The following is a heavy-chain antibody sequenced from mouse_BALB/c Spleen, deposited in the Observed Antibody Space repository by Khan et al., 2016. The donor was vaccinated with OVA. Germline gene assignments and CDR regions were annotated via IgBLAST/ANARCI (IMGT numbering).Heavy chain of an antibody. V-gene: IGHV1-7*01. CDR2: INPSTDYT. J-gene: IGHJ3*01. CDR3: TRRGLYGICVY. CDR1: GYTFISYW. D-gene: IGHD2-1*01. Sequence: VQLQESGTELAKPGASVKMSCKASGYTFISYWMHWVKQRPGQGLEWIGYINPSTDYTEYNQKFKDKATLTTDKSSNAAYLQLSSLTSEDSGVYYCTRRGLYGICVYWGQGTRVTVSA.